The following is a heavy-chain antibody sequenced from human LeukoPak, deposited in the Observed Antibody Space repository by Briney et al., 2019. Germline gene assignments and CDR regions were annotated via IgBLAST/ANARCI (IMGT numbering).Heavy chain of an antibody. CDR2: IKEDGSDQ. V-gene: IGHV3-7*01. CDR1: GFPFSGYW. CDR3: SRSLDY. J-gene: IGHJ4*02. Sequence: GGSLRLSRAASGFPFSGYWMDWVRQAPGKGMEWVANIKEDGSDQYFADSVKGRFTISRDNAKNSLYLEMSSLRAEDTAVYYCSRSLDYWGQGVLVTVSS.